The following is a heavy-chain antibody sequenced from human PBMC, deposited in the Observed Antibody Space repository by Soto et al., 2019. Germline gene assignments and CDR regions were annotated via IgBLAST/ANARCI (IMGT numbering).Heavy chain of an antibody. CDR2: ISGSGGST. J-gene: IGHJ3*02. CDR1: GFTFSSYA. V-gene: IGHV3-23*01. D-gene: IGHD4-17*01. Sequence: GGSLRLSCAASGFTFSSYAMSWVRQAPGKGLEWVSAISGSGGSTYYADSVKGRFTISRDNSKNTLYLQMNSLRAEDTAVYYCASMTTLTTRAIDIWGQGTMVTVSS. CDR3: ASMTTLTTRAIDI.